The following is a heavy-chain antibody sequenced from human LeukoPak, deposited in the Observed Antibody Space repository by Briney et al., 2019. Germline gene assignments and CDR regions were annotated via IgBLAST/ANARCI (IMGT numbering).Heavy chain of an antibody. CDR2: IKQDGSDK. Sequence: GGSLRLSCAASGFIFSIYCMSWVRQAPGKGLEWVANIKQDGSDKYYVDSVKGRFTISRDNAKTLLYLQINSLRAEDTAVYYCAREPSGDYFDYWGQGTLVTVSS. J-gene: IGHJ4*02. CDR1: GFIFSIYC. V-gene: IGHV3-7*03. CDR3: AREPSGDYFDY. D-gene: IGHD4-17*01.